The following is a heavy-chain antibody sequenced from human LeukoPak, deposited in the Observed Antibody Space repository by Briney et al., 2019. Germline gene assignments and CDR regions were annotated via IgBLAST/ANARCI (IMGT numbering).Heavy chain of an antibody. CDR1: GYTITSYG. CDR2: IYPKSGGI. Sequence: GASLKVSCKASGYTITSYGISWMRQAPGQGLEWMGWIYPKSGGINYAQKFQGRVTMTRDTSISTAYMELSRLRSDDTAVYYCARLSSGSYYAPFDYWGQGTLVTVSS. D-gene: IGHD3-10*02. V-gene: IGHV1-2*02. CDR3: ARLSSGSYYAPFDY. J-gene: IGHJ4*02.